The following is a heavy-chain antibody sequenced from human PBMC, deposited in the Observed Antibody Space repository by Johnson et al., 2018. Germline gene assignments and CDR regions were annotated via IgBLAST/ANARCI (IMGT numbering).Heavy chain of an antibody. V-gene: IGHV3-13*01. CDR3: ARDRGYNYMDG. D-gene: IGHD5-12*01. J-gene: IGHJ6*03. CDR1: GFTFSSYD. CDR2: IGSTDDT. Sequence: EVQLVQSGGGLVQPGGSLRLSCAASGFTFSSYDIHWVRQATGKGLEWVSVIGSTDDTFSPGSVKGRFTTSRDNSKNSLYLQMNSRRTEDTALYYCARDRGYNYMDGWGKGTTVTVSS.